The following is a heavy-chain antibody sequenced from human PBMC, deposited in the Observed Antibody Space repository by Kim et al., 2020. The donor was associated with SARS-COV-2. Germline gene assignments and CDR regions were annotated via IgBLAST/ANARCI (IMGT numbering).Heavy chain of an antibody. V-gene: IGHV1-69*13. CDR3: ATRLLTTVTTTYGMDV. Sequence: SVKVSCKASGCTFSSYAISWVRQAPGQGLEWMGWIIPIFGTANYAQKFQGRVTITADESTSTAYMELSSLRSEDTAVYYCATRLLTTVTTTYGMDVWGQGTTVTVSS. D-gene: IGHD4-17*01. CDR2: IIPIFGTA. J-gene: IGHJ6*02. CDR1: GCTFSSYA.